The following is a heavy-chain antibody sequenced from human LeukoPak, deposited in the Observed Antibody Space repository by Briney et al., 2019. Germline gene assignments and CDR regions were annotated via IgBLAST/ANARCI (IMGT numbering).Heavy chain of an antibody. Sequence: SQTLSLTCAVSGGSISGGVYYWGWVRQPPGRGRECIGYIYYGGSTYYNPSLKGRFTISVETSKNQFSLTLRSVTAADTVVYYCARGGFRGYAFDIWGAGTMVPASS. V-gene: IGHV4-30-4*01. CDR3: ARGGFRGYAFDI. J-gene: IGHJ3*02. D-gene: IGHD3-22*01. CDR2: IYYGGST. CDR1: GGSISGGVYY.